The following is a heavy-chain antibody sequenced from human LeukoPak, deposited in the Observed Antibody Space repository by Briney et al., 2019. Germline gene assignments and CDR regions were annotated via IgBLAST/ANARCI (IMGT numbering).Heavy chain of an antibody. Sequence: GGSLRLSCAASGFTFSSYAMSWVRQAPGKGLEWVSAISGSGESTYDKDTVKGRFSISRDNSKNTLYLQMNSLRAEDTAVYHCARQLGYCSGGNCYFDLWGQGALVTVSS. D-gene: IGHD2-15*01. CDR2: ISGSGEST. V-gene: IGHV3-23*01. CDR1: GFTFSSYA. J-gene: IGHJ4*02. CDR3: ARQLGYCSGGNCYFDL.